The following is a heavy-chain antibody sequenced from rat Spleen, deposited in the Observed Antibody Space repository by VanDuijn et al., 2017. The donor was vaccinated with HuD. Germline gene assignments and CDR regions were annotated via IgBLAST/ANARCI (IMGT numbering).Heavy chain of an antibody. Sequence: EVQLVESGGGLVQPGRSLKLSCAASGFTFSNYDMAWVRQAPTKGLEWVASISPSGGSTYYRDSVKGRFTVSRDNAKSTLYLQMDSLRSEDTATYYCARPGGYFYSTYMGFVYWGQGTLVTVSS. V-gene: IGHV5-25*01. D-gene: IGHD1-2*01. CDR2: ISPSGGST. J-gene: IGHJ3*01. CDR3: ARPGGYFYSTYMGFVY. CDR1: GFTFSNYD.